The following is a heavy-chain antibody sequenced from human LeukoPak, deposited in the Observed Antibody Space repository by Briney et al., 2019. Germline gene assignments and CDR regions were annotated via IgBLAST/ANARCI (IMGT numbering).Heavy chain of an antibody. CDR3: ARDCVWGSYRCLDY. Sequence: GGSLRLSCVASGFTVSTNYMTWVRQAPGKGLEWVSSISSSSSYIYYADSVKGRFTISRDNAKNSLYLQMNSLRAEDTAVYYCARDCVWGSYRCLDYWGQGTLVTVSS. J-gene: IGHJ4*02. V-gene: IGHV3-21*01. CDR1: GFTVSTNY. CDR2: ISSSSSYI. D-gene: IGHD3-16*02.